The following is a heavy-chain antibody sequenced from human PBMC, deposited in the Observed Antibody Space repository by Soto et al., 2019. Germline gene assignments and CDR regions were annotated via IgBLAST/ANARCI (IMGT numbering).Heavy chain of an antibody. D-gene: IGHD1-26*01. CDR1: GFTFDDHA. J-gene: IGHJ5*01. CDR3: TRGSAAVRSYFFDS. CDR2: ISWNSETL. Sequence: EVQLLESGGGLVQPGKSLRLSCAASGFTFDDHAMHWVRQGPGKGLEWVAHISWNSETLGYADSVKGRFIISRDNAKNSVYLEMNGLRPEDTAVYFCTRGSAAVRSYFFDSWGQGTLVTVSS. V-gene: IGHV3-9*01.